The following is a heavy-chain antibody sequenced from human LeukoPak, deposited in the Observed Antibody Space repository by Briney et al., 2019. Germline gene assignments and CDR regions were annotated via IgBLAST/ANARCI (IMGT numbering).Heavy chain of an antibody. J-gene: IGHJ5*02. CDR2: IYYSGST. D-gene: IGHD6-19*01. CDR1: GGSISSGSYY. CDR3: ARGLYSSGRNWFDP. V-gene: IGHV4-61*01. Sequence: PSETLSLTCTVSGGSISSGSYYWSWIRQPPGKGLEWIGYIYYSGSTNYNPSLKSRVTISVDTSKNQFSLKLSSVTAADTAVYYCARGLYSSGRNWFDPWGQGTLVTVSS.